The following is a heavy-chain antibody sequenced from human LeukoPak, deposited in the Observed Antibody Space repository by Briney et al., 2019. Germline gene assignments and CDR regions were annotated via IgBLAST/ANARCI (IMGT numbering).Heavy chain of an antibody. CDR2: IKQDGGEK. Sequence: GGSLRLSCTASGFTFSSYWMDWVRQAPGKGLEWVANIKQDGGEKYYVDSVKGRFTISRDNAKNSLYLQMNSLRAEDTAVYYCARDRDWYSFVSWGQGTLVTVSS. V-gene: IGHV3-7*03. D-gene: IGHD6-19*01. CDR1: GFTFSSYW. CDR3: ARDRDWYSFVS. J-gene: IGHJ4*02.